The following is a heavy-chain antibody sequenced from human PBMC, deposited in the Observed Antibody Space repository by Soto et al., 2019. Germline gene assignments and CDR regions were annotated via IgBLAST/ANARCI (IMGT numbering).Heavy chain of an antibody. CDR2: IYYSGST. CDR3: ARVSTPMTNGGMDV. CDR1: GGSISSYY. Sequence: PSETLSLTCTVSGGSISSYYWSWIRQPPGKGLEWIGYIYYSGSTNYNPSLKSRVTMTRDTSISTAYMELSRLRSDDTAVYYCARVSTPMTNGGMDVWGQGTTVTVSS. V-gene: IGHV4-59*01. D-gene: IGHD3-22*01. J-gene: IGHJ6*02.